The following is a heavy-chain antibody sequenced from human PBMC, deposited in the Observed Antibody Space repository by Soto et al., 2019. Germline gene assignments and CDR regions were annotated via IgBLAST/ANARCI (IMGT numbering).Heavy chain of an antibody. V-gene: IGHV4-30-4*01. Sequence: QVQLQESGPGLVKPSQTLSLTCTVSGGSISSGDYYWSWIRQPPAKGLEWTGYLYYSGSTYYNPSLKSRVSISVDTSKNQFSLKLNSVTAADTAVYYCARAMVVTQNWFDPWGQGTLVTVSS. CDR2: LYYSGST. J-gene: IGHJ5*02. CDR3: ARAMVVTQNWFDP. CDR1: GGSISSGDYY. D-gene: IGHD2-21*02.